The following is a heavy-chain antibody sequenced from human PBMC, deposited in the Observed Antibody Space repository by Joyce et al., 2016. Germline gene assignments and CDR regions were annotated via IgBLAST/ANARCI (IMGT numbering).Heavy chain of an antibody. V-gene: IGHV4-39*01. CDR3: ATDLTVVTTTYYFDY. D-gene: IGHD4-11*01. CDR1: GGSISGYY. J-gene: IGHJ4*02. Sequence: QLQLQESGPGLVKPSETLSLTCSVSGGSISGYYWGWIRQPPGEGLEWIGSMYYIGGRTYYNPSLKSRVTIFGDTSKNQISLRLTSVTAADTAVYYCATDLTVVTTTYYFDYWGQGTLVTVSS. CDR2: MYYIGGRT.